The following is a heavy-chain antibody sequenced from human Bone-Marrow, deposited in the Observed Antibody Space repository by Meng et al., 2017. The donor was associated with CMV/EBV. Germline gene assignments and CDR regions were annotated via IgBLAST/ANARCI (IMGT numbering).Heavy chain of an antibody. CDR2: IIPIFGTA. CDR3: ARAHWVRGVIISDAFDI. D-gene: IGHD3-10*01. Sequence: SVKVSCKASGGTFSSYAISWVRQAPGQGLEWMGGIIPIFGTANYAQKFQGRVTITTDESTSTAYMELTSLRSEDTAVYYCARAHWVRGVIISDAFDILGQGTMVTVS. J-gene: IGHJ3*02. CDR1: GGTFSSYA. V-gene: IGHV1-69*05.